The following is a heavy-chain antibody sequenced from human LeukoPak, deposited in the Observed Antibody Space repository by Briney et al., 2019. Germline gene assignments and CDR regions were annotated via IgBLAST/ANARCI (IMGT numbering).Heavy chain of an antibody. CDR2: IYYSGST. J-gene: IGHJ4*02. Sequence: SETLSLTCTVSGGSISSSSYYWGWIRQPPGKGLEWIGSIYYSGSTYYNPSLKSRVAISVDTSKNQFSLKLSSVTAADTAVYYCAGQVGATPFDYWGQGTLVTVSS. CDR3: AGQVGATPFDY. D-gene: IGHD1-26*01. CDR1: GGSISSSSYY. V-gene: IGHV4-39*01.